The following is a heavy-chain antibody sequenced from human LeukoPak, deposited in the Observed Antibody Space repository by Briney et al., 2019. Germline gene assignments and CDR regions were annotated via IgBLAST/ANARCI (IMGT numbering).Heavy chain of an antibody. Sequence: ASVKVSCKASGYTFTAFYMHWVRQAPGQGFEWMGWINPNSGDINYVQKFQGRVTMTRDTSISTAYMELSSLRSDDTAVYYCARADCNYRHCWGQGTLVTVS. D-gene: IGHD1-7*01. J-gene: IGHJ4*02. CDR1: GYTFTAFY. V-gene: IGHV1-2*02. CDR2: INPNSGDI. CDR3: ARADCNYRHC.